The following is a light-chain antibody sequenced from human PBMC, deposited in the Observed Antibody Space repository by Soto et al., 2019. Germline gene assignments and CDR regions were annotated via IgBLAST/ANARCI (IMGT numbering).Light chain of an antibody. J-gene: IGKJ4*01. V-gene: IGKV1-12*01. CDR1: QGLGSW. CDR3: QQANSFPLT. CDR2: AAS. Sequence: DIQITQSPSYVSASVGDTVTITCRASQGLGSWLAWYQQKPGKAPELLIYAASSLQSGVPSRFSGSGSATDFTLTISSLQPEDFATYYCQQANSFPLTFGGGTKVEIK.